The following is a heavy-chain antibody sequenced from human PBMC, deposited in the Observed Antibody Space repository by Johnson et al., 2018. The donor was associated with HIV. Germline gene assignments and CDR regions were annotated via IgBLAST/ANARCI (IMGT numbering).Heavy chain of an antibody. Sequence: VQLVESGGALVQPGGSLRLSCVASGFSFSDHFMDWVRQAPGKGLEWVSGINWNGGSTGYADSVKGRFTISRDNAKNSLYLQMNSLRAEDTALYYCARDLDSSSSEDAFDIWGQGTMVTVSS. J-gene: IGHJ3*02. CDR2: INWNGGST. CDR3: ARDLDSSSSEDAFDI. V-gene: IGHV3-20*04. D-gene: IGHD6-6*01. CDR1: GFSFSDHF.